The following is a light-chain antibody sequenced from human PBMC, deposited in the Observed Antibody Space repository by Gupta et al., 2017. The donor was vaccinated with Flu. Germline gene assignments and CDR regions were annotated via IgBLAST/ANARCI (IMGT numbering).Light chain of an antibody. CDR3: CSDAGSSTYV. Sequence: SITISCTGTSSDVGSDNLVSCYQQPPANTNNLMIYEGSRRTAGVASRFSASKAGNTASLTISVRAEEDAADYYYCSDAGSSTYVFGTGTKVTVL. V-gene: IGLV2-23*01. CDR2: EGS. J-gene: IGLJ1*01. CDR1: SSDVGSDNL.